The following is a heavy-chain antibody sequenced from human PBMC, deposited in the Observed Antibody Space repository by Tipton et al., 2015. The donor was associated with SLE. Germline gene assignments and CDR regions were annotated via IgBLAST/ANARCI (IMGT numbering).Heavy chain of an antibody. CDR2: IYHCGST. Sequence: TLSLTCTVSSYSTSSGYYWGWFRLPPVKVLEWIGSIYHCGSTYYYPSLKSRVTISVDTSKNQFSLKLSSVTAADTAVYYCARGREHWLERYFDFWGRGTLVSVSS. CDR1: SYSTSSGYY. J-gene: IGHJ2*01. V-gene: IGHV4-38-2*02. CDR3: ARGREHWLERYFDF. D-gene: IGHD6-19*01.